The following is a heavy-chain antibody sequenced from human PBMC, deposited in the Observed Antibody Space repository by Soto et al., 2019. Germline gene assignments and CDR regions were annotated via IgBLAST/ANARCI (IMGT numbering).Heavy chain of an antibody. Sequence: PSETLSLTCTVSGGSISSGDYYWSWIRQPPGKGLEWIGYIYYSGSTYYNPSLKSRVTISVDTSKNQFSLKLSSVTAADTAVYYCARVTGGGYDYPDYWGQGTLVTVSP. J-gene: IGHJ4*02. CDR1: GGSISSGDYY. D-gene: IGHD5-12*01. CDR2: IYYSGST. V-gene: IGHV4-30-4*01. CDR3: ARVTGGGYDYPDY.